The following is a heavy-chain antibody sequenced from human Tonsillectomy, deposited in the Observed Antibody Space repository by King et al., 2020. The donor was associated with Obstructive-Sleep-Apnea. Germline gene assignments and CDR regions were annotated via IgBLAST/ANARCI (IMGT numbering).Heavy chain of an antibody. CDR2: IRSSVSIM. D-gene: IGHD3-22*01. V-gene: IGHV3-48*04. J-gene: IGHJ4*02. Sequence: VQLVESGGGLVQPGGSLRLSCAASGFTFSSYTMNWVRQAPGKGLEWISFIRSSVSIMFYADSVKGRFTLSRDNSKHSLYLKMNRRRAEDTAVYYCARDQPYHSESSGPFDYWGQGTLVTVSS. CDR3: ARDQPYHSESSGPFDY. CDR1: GFTFSSYT.